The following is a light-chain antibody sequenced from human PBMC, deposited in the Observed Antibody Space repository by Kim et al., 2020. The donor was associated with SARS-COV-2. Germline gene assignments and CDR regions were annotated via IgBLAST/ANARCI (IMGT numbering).Light chain of an antibody. CDR2: RNI. CDR1: SSKFGSNA. V-gene: IGLV1-44*01. Sequence: GQSVTISCSGSSSKFGSNAVNWYHLLPRTAPKLPLQRNIERPSEVPDRFSSSKSDTSASLAIIGLQSEDEADYYCATWDDSLNGPVFGGGTQPTVL. J-gene: IGLJ3*02. CDR3: ATWDDSLNGPV.